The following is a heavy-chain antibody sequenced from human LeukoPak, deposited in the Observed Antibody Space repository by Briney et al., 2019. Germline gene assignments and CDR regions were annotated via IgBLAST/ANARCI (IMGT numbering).Heavy chain of an antibody. V-gene: IGHV3-20*04. D-gene: IGHD2-15*01. CDR1: GFTFDAYA. J-gene: IGHJ6*03. CDR2: INWNGDST. CDR3: ARRFCSTGSCYYYMDV. Sequence: GGSLRLSCAASGFTFDAYAMSWVRQAPGKGLEWVSGINWNGDSTAYADSVKSRFTVSRDNAKSSLYLQMNSLRAEDTALYSCARRFCSTGSCYYYMDVWGKGTTVTVSS.